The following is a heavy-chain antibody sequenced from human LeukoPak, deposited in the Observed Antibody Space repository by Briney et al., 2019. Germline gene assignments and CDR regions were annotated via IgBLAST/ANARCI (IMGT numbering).Heavy chain of an antibody. CDR1: GFTFSGYG. CDR3: AKNYYGSGSSYYFDY. Sequence: GGPLRLSCAASGFTFSGYGMHWVRQAPGKGLEWVAFIRYDGSNKYYADSVKGRVTISRDNSKNTLYLQMNSLRAEDTAVYYCAKNYYGSGSSYYFDYWGQGTLVTVSS. J-gene: IGHJ4*02. V-gene: IGHV3-30*02. CDR2: IRYDGSNK. D-gene: IGHD3-10*01.